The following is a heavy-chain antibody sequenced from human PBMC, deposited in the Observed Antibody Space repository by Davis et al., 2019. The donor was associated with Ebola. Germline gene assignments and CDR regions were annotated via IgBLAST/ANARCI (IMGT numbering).Heavy chain of an antibody. Sequence: PSETLSLTCAISGDTVSSKSVTWNWIRQSPSRGLEWLGRTYYRSNKWYHDYALSVESRVIINPDTSKNQFSLQLKSVTSEDTAVYYCARDRGTGSPFDFWGQGTLVTVSS. CDR2: TYYRSNKWYH. J-gene: IGHJ4*02. V-gene: IGHV6-1*01. D-gene: IGHD1-1*01. CDR1: GDTVSSKSVT. CDR3: ARDRGTGSPFDF.